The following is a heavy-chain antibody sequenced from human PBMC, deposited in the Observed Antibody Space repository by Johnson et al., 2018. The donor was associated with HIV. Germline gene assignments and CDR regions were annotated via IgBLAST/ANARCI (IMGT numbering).Heavy chain of an antibody. Sequence: VQLVESGGGVERPGGSLRLSCAASGFSFDDYGMSWVHQLPGKGLEWVSGINWNGGSTNYADSVKGRFTNSRDNANNSLYLQMNSLRAEDTALYYCARDRELRSVDIWGQGTVVT. J-gene: IGHJ3*02. D-gene: IGHD1-26*01. V-gene: IGHV3-20*04. CDR3: ARDRELRSVDI. CDR2: INWNGGST. CDR1: GFSFDDYG.